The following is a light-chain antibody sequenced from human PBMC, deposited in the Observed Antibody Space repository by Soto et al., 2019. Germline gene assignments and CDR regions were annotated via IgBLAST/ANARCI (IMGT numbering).Light chain of an antibody. CDR1: SSNIGAGYD. CDR2: GNS. V-gene: IGLV1-40*01. Sequence: QSVLTQPPSVSGAPGQRVTISCTGSSSNIGAGYDVHWYQQLPGTAPKLPIYGNSNRPSGVPDRFSGSKSGTSASLAITGLQAEDAADYYCQSYDSSLSGHVVFGGGTKLTVL. J-gene: IGLJ2*01. CDR3: QSYDSSLSGHVV.